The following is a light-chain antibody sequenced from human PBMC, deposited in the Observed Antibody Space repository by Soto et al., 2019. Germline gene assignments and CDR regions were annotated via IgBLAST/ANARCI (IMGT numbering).Light chain of an antibody. Sequence: EIVMTQSPATLSVSPGERATLSCRASQSVRSNYLSWYQQKPGQAPRLLIYGASTSATGFPARFSGSGSGTEFTLTISSLQSEDFAVYYCQQYSSWPLTFGGGTKVEIK. J-gene: IGKJ4*01. CDR2: GAS. CDR1: QSVRSN. CDR3: QQYSSWPLT. V-gene: IGKV3-15*01.